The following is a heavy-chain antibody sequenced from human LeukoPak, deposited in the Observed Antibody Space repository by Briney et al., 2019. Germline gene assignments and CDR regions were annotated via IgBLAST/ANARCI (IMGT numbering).Heavy chain of an antibody. CDR3: ARLYYGDFNDAFDI. J-gene: IGHJ3*02. CDR2: INWNGGST. D-gene: IGHD4-17*01. CDR1: GFTFDDYG. V-gene: IGHV3-20*04. Sequence: TGGSLRLSCAASGFTFDDYGMSWVRQAPGKGLEWVSGINWNGGSTGYADSVKGRFTISRDNAKNSLYLQMNSLRAEDTALYYCARLYYGDFNDAFDIWGQGTMVTVSS.